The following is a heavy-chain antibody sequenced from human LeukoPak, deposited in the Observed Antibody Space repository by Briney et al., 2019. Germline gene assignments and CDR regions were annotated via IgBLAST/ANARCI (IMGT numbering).Heavy chain of an antibody. CDR3: ARGVRDVLQTLTAGYYFDY. CDR2: ISYDGSNK. Sequence: GRSLRLSCAASGFTFSSYAMHWVRQAPGKGLEWVAVISYDGSNKYYADSVKGRFTISRDNSKNTLYLQMNSLRAEDTAVYYCARGVRDVLQTLTAGYYFDYWGQGTLATVSS. V-gene: IGHV3-30-3*01. D-gene: IGHD5-24*01. CDR1: GFTFSSYA. J-gene: IGHJ4*02.